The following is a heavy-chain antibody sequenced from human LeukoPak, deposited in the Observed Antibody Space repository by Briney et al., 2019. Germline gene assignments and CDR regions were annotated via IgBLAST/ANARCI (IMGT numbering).Heavy chain of an antibody. D-gene: IGHD3-22*01. CDR1: GGSFSGYY. Sequence: SETLSLTCAVYGGSFSGYYWSWVRQPPGKGLEWIGEINHSGSTNYNPSLKSRVTISVDTSKNQFSLKLSSVTAADTAVYYCARTRYYYDSSGYYPHYYFDYWGQGTLVTVSS. V-gene: IGHV4-34*01. CDR2: INHSGST. CDR3: ARTRYYYDSSGYYPHYYFDY. J-gene: IGHJ4*02.